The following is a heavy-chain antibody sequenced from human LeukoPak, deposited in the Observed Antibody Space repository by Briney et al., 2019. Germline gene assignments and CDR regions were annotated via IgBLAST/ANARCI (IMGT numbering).Heavy chain of an antibody. D-gene: IGHD3-22*01. J-gene: IGHJ4*02. Sequence: NPSETLSLTCTVSGGSISSSSYYWGWIRQPPGKGLEWIGSIYYSGSTYYNPSLKSRVTISVDTSKNQFSLKLSSVTAADTAVYYCAGEVGDSGYNDYWGQGTLVTVSS. CDR1: GGSISSSSYY. CDR3: AGEVGDSGYNDY. CDR2: IYYSGST. V-gene: IGHV4-39*07.